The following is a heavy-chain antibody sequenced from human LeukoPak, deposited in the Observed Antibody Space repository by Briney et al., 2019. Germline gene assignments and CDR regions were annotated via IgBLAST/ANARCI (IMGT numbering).Heavy chain of an antibody. V-gene: IGHV3-30*04. Sequence: GRSLRLSCAASGFTFSSYAMHWVRQAPGKGLEWVAVISYDGSNKYYADSVKGRFTISRDNSKNTLYLQMNSLRAEDTAVYYCARGHSSGYYDYYFDYWGQGTLVTVSS. CDR1: GFTFSSYA. D-gene: IGHD3-22*01. J-gene: IGHJ4*02. CDR2: ISYDGSNK. CDR3: ARGHSSGYYDYYFDY.